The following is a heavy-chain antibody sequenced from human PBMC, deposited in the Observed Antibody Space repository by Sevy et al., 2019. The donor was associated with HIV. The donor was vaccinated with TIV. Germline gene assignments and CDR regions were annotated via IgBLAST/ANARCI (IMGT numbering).Heavy chain of an antibody. CDR3: AKDLVWELHTLSGAYYYYGMDV. V-gene: IGHV3-30*18. J-gene: IGHJ6*02. CDR2: ISYDGSNK. D-gene: IGHD1-26*01. CDR1: GFTFSSYG. Sequence: GGSLRLSCAASGFTFSSYGMHWVRQAPGKGLEWVAVISYDGSNKYYADSVKGRFTISRDNSKNTLYLQMNSLRAEDTAVYYCAKDLVWELHTLSGAYYYYGMDVWGQGTTVTVSS.